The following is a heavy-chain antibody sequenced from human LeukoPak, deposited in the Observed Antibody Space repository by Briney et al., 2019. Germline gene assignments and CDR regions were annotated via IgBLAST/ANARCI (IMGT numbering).Heavy chain of an antibody. CDR1: GDGVSSKNGA. CDR3: ARDLGTTGWHTFDY. D-gene: IGHD6-19*01. Sequence: SQTLSLTCVVSGDGVSSKNGAWNWIRQSPSRGLEWLGRTYYRSKWYNDYAESMEGRMTISQDTSKNQYSLHLNSVTPDDTAVYYCARDLGTTGWHTFDYWGQGTLVTVSS. CDR2: TYYRSKWYN. V-gene: IGHV6-1*01. J-gene: IGHJ4*02.